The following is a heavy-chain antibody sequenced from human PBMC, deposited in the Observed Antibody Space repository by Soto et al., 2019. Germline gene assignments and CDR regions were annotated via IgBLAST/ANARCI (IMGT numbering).Heavy chain of an antibody. CDR3: ATESGSTYGYFDH. J-gene: IGHJ4*02. D-gene: IGHD5-18*01. CDR1: GGSVTSDEDY. CDR2: ISNSGST. Sequence: TLSLTCTVSGGSVTSDEDYWTWIRQSPGRGLEWIGYISNSGSTGYNPSLKTRLSMSVDRSKNQFTLRLTSVTAADTAVYFCATESGSTYGYFDHWGQGTQVTVSS. V-gene: IGHV4-30-4*01.